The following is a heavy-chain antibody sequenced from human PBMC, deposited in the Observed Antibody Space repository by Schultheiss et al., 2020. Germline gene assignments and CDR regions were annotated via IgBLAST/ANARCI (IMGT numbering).Heavy chain of an antibody. CDR3: ARFSGSYWSFDD. V-gene: IGHV3-74*01. J-gene: IGHJ4*02. CDR2: INSDGTST. D-gene: IGHD1-26*01. Sequence: GESLKISCAASGFTFSGYCMHWVRQAPGKGLVWVSRINSDGTSTSYADSVKGRFTISRDNAKNTLYLQMNSLRAEDTAVYYCARFSGSYWSFDDWGQGTLVTVYS. CDR1: GFTFSGYC.